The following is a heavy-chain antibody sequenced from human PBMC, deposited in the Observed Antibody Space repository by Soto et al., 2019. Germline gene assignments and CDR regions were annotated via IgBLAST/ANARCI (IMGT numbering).Heavy chain of an antibody. Sequence: QVQLAQSGAEVRKPGASVKVSCKASGYTFTNYFIHWVRQAPGQGLESLGWINLNTGGSVSAQTFRGRVNKPTDQSKSTAYMELSSLRIDEPAIFFCARGTLAVTAPADLFDDSLGVWGQGTTVTVSA. CDR3: ARGTLAVTAPADLFDDSLGV. D-gene: IGHD6-19*01. CDR2: INLNTGGS. CDR1: GYTFTNYF. V-gene: IGHV1-2*02. J-gene: IGHJ6*01.